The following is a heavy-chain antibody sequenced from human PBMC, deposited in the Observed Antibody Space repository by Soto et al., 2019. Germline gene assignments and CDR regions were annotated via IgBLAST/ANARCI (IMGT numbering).Heavy chain of an antibody. CDR2: VLPVLGTT. V-gene: IGHV1-69*18. Sequence: QVQLEQSGAEVKKPGSSVKVSCKASGDRFTSYAISWVRQAPGQGLEWVGTVLPVLGTTNYAQKLRGRVTITADESTSTDYMELESLRSEDTAIYYCARDRADRGFEHWGQGTLVTVSS. CDR3: ARDRADRGFEH. J-gene: IGHJ4*02. D-gene: IGHD3-10*01. CDR1: GDRFTSYA.